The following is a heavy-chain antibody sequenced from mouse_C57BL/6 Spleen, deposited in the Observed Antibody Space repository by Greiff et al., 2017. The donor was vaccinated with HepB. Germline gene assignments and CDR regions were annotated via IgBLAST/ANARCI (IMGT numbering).Heavy chain of an antibody. V-gene: IGHV2-6*03. CDR1: GFSLTSYG. CDR2: IWSDGST. CDR3: ARPEYGSSYAMDY. D-gene: IGHD1-1*01. Sequence: VKVVESGPGLVAPSQSLSITCTVSGFSLTSYGVHWVRQPPGKGLEWLVVIWSDGSTTYNSALKSRLSISKDNSKSQVFLKMNSLQTDDTAMYYCARPEYGSSYAMDYWGQGTSVTVSS. J-gene: IGHJ4*01.